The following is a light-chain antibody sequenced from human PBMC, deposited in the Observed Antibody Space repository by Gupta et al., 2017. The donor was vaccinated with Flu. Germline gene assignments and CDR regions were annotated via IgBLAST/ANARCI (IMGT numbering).Light chain of an antibody. CDR3: QQYGSFPVT. CDR2: GEY. Sequence: RNLSLYRGERATPCWRASQRESSCYVGRVKQKPGQARRISRNGEYSRASGIPDRFSGSGSGTDFTFTISSLQPEDVAVYYCQQYGSFPVTFGRGTKVEIK. J-gene: IGKJ1*01. CDR1: QRESSCY. V-gene: IGKV3-20*01.